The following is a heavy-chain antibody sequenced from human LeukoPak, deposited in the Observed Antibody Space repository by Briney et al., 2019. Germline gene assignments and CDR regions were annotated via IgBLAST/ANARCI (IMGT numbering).Heavy chain of an antibody. CDR3: ARGQIAAAGTNDY. J-gene: IGHJ4*02. Sequence: ASVKVSCKASGYTFTSYDINWVRQATGQGLEWMGWMNPNSGNTGYAQKFQGRVTMTRNTSISTAYMELSSPRSEDTAVYYCARGQIAAAGTNDYWGQGTLVTVSS. CDR1: GYTFTSYD. V-gene: IGHV1-8*01. D-gene: IGHD6-13*01. CDR2: MNPNSGNT.